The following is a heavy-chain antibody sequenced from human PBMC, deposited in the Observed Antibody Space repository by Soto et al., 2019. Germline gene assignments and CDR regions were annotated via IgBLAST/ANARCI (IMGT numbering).Heavy chain of an antibody. Sequence: GGPNRDACAASGFTFNSYAMSWFRQTPGKGLEWVSAISGSGGSTYYADSVKGRFTISRDNSKNTLYLEMNSLRAEDTAVYYSPSEGGDLLGPEAFDIWGQGTMVTVSS. CDR3: PSEGGDLLGPEAFDI. J-gene: IGHJ3*02. D-gene: IGHD2-21*01. CDR2: ISGSGGST. V-gene: IGHV3-23*01. CDR1: GFTFNSYA.